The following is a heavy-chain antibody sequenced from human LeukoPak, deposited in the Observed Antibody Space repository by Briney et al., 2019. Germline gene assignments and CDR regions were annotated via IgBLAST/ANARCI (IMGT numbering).Heavy chain of an antibody. J-gene: IGHJ4*02. CDR2: ISGGGGST. CDR1: GFTFSSYA. CDR3: AKDFHGWSGSYTFDY. V-gene: IGHV3-23*01. Sequence: GGSLRLSCAASGFTFSSYAMSSVRQAPGKGLEWVSAISGGGGSTYYADSVKGRFTISRDNSKNTLYLKMNSLRAEDTAVYHCAKDFHGWSGSYTFDYWGQGTLVTVSS. D-gene: IGHD3-3*01.